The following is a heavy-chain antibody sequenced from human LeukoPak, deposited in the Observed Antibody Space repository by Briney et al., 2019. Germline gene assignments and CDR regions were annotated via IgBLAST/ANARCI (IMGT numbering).Heavy chain of an antibody. CDR3: AIARHSTNWYPR. J-gene: IGHJ4*02. V-gene: IGHV6-1*01. CDR1: GDSVSITSGA. Sequence: QTLSLTCDLSGDSVSITSGARNWIRQSPSRGLEWLGRTYYRSQWYNDYSVSVKSRITINLDTSKNQFSLQLNSVTPEDTAVYYWAIARHSTNWYPRWGQGTLVTVSS. CDR2: TYYRSQWYN. D-gene: IGHD6-13*01.